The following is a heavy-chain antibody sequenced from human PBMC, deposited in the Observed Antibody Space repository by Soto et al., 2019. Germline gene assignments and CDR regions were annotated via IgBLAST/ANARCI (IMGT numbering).Heavy chain of an antibody. CDR2: INPSSSAT. D-gene: IGHD1-26*01. CDR3: AGGSCTSGHCHRLYYYLKDV. V-gene: IGHV1-46*01. Sequence: ASVKVSFKASGYTITSYYMHWVRQAPGQGLEWMGIINPSSSATRYSQKFQGRVTMTRDVPTSTVHMEMSGLRSDDTAVYYCAGGSCTSGHCHRLYYYLKDVSAGGTTDT. J-gene: IGHJ6*03. CDR1: GYTITSYY.